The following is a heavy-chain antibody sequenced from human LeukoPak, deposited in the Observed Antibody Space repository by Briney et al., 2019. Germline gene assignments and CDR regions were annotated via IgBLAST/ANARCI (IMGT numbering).Heavy chain of an antibody. CDR1: GGSISSYY. CDR2: IYTSEST. Sequence: SETLSLTYTVSGGSISSYYWNWIRQPPGKGLEWIGYIYTSESTNYTPSLKSRVTISVDTSKKQFSLNLSSVTAADAAVYYCAGGNYYYYYIDVWGKGTTVTVSS. CDR3: AGGNYYYYYIDV. J-gene: IGHJ6*03. V-gene: IGHV4-4*09. D-gene: IGHD3-3*01.